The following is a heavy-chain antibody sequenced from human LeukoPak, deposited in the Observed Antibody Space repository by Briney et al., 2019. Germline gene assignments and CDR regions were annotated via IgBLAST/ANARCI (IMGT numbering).Heavy chain of an antibody. J-gene: IGHJ3*02. CDR2: ISAYNGNT. V-gene: IGHV1-18*04. D-gene: IGHD4-17*01. CDR3: ARDVGDGRLYDAFDI. Sequence: ASVKVTCKASGYTFTSYGISWVRQAPVQGLEWMGWISAYNGNTNYAQKLHGRVTMTTDTSTSTAYMELRSLRSDDTAVYYCARDVGDGRLYDAFDIWGQGTMVTVSS. CDR1: GYTFTSYG.